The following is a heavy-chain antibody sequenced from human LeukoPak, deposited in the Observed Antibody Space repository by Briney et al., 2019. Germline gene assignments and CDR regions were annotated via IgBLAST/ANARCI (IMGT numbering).Heavy chain of an antibody. CDR1: GFTFSRHN. D-gene: IGHD3-10*02. CDR2: ISSSSSYI. CDR3: AELGITMIGGV. J-gene: IGHJ6*04. V-gene: IGHV3-21*01. Sequence: GGSLRLFCAASGFTFSRHNMNWVRQAPGKGLEWVSSISSSSSYIYYADSVKGRFTISRDNARNSLYLQMNSLRAEDTAVYYCAELGITMIGGVWGKGTTVTISS.